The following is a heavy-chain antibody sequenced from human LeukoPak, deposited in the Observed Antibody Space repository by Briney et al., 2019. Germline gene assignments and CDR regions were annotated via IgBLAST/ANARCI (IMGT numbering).Heavy chain of an antibody. D-gene: IGHD6-6*01. CDR2: IYYSGST. CDR3: ARYSSSSGWFDP. CDR1: GGSISSHY. J-gene: IGHJ5*02. Sequence: SETLSLTCTVSGGSISSHYWVWIRQPPGRGLEWIGNIYYSGSTYYSPSLKSRVTMSVDTSKNQFSLRLSSATAADTAVYYCARYSSSSGWFDPWGQGTLVTVSS. V-gene: IGHV4-59*04.